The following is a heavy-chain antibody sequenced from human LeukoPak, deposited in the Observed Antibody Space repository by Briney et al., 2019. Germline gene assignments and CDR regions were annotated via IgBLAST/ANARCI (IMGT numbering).Heavy chain of an antibody. CDR2: ISFGGTNK. CDR1: GSTFTSYA. Sequence: GGSLRLSCAASGSTFTSYAMHWVRQAPGKGLEWVAVISFGGTNKYYADSVKGRFTISRDNSKNTLYLQMNSLRAEDTAVYYCARGYCSGGSCNYYYGMDVWGQGTTVTVSS. D-gene: IGHD2-15*01. V-gene: IGHV3-30*04. CDR3: ARGYCSGGSCNYYYGMDV. J-gene: IGHJ6*02.